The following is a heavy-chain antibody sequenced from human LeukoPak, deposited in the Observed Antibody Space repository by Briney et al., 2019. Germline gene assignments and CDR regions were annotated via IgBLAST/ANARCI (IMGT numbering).Heavy chain of an antibody. CDR2: INSDGSST. J-gene: IGHJ5*02. CDR3: ARPTGEYSYALHWFDP. D-gene: IGHD5-18*01. V-gene: IGHV3-74*01. CDR1: GFTFSSYW. Sequence: PGGSLRLSCAASGFTFSSYWMHWVRQAPGKGLVWVSRINSDGSSTSYADSVKGRFTISRDNAKNTLFLQMNSLRPEDTAIYYCARPTGEYSYALHWFDPWGQGTLVTVSS.